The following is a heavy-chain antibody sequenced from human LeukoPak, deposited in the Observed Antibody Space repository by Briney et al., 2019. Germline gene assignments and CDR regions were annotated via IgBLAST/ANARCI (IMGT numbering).Heavy chain of an antibody. CDR1: GGSISSDY. D-gene: IGHD6-6*01. V-gene: IGHV4-59*01. Sequence: SETLSLTCTVSGGSISSDYWSWMRQPPGKGLEGIGNIYYSGSTNYNPSLKSRVTISIDTSKNQFSLKLSSVTAADTAVYYCARDSIVARSFDYWGQGTLVTVSS. CDR2: IYYSGST. J-gene: IGHJ4*02. CDR3: ARDSIVARSFDY.